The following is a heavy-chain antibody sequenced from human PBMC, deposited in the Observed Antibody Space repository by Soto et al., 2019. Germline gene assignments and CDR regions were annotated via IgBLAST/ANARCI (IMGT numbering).Heavy chain of an antibody. D-gene: IGHD6-13*01. CDR1: GDSVSSNSAA. CDR2: TYYRSKWYN. Sequence: SQTLSLTCAISGDSVSSNSAAWNWISQSPSRGLEWLGRTYYRSKWYNDHAVSVKSRITINPDTSKNQFSLQLNSVTPEDTAVYYCAREGYSSSWYLDYFDYWGQGTLVTVSS. CDR3: AREGYSSSWYLDYFDY. J-gene: IGHJ4*02. V-gene: IGHV6-1*01.